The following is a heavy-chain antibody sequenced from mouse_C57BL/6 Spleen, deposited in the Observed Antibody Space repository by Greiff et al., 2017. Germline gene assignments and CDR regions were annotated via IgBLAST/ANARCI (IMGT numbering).Heavy chain of an antibody. CDR3: SRIPIFYYGSSYLGNFDV. CDR1: GYSFTGYY. V-gene: IGHV1-42*01. Sequence: VQLQQSGPELVKPGASVKISCKASGYSFTGYYMNWVKQSPEQSLEWIGEINPRTGGTPYNQKFKAKATLTVDKSSSTAYMQLNSLTSEDSAVCYGSRIPIFYYGSSYLGNFDVWGTGTTVTVSS. D-gene: IGHD1-1*01. CDR2: INPRTGGT. J-gene: IGHJ1*03.